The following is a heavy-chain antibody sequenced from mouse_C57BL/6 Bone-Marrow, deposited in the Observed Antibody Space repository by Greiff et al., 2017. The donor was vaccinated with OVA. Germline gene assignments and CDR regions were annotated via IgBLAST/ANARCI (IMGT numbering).Heavy chain of an antibody. D-gene: IGHD2-2*01. CDR3: ARGEKGYDGAWFAY. CDR1: GYTFTSYW. Sequence: QVQLQQPGAELVKPGASVKLSCKASGYTFTSYWMQWVKQRPGQGLEWIGEIDPSDSYTNYNQKFKGKATLTVDTSSSTAYMQLSSLTSEDSAVYYCARGEKGYDGAWFAYWGQGTLVTVSA. CDR2: IDPSDSYT. V-gene: IGHV1-50*01. J-gene: IGHJ3*01.